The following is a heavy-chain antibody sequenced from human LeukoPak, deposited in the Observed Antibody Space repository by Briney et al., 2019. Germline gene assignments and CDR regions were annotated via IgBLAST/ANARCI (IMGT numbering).Heavy chain of an antibody. Sequence: GGSLRLSCSASGFTFSSYVMRWVRQAPGKGLEYVSVISSNGGSTYYADPVKGRFTISRDNSKNTLYLQMSSLRTEDTAVYYCGGSPDYWGQGTLVTVSS. V-gene: IGHV3-64D*06. CDR2: ISSNGGST. D-gene: IGHD3-10*01. CDR1: GFTFSSYV. CDR3: GGSPDY. J-gene: IGHJ4*02.